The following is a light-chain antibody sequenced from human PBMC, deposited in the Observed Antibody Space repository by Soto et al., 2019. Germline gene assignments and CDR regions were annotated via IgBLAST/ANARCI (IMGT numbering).Light chain of an antibody. Sequence: EIVLTQSPGTLSLSPGERATLSCRASQSVSSSYLAWYQQKPGQAPRLLIYGASSMATGIPDRFSGSGSGTDFTLTISRLEPEDFAVYYCQQYGRSPPSTFGQGTKVEIK. J-gene: IGKJ1*01. CDR3: QQYGRSPPST. CDR1: QSVSSSY. V-gene: IGKV3-20*01. CDR2: GAS.